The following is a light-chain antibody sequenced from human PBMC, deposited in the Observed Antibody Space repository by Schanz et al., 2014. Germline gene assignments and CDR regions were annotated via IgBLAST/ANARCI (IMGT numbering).Light chain of an antibody. CDR3: HQYSNWPPRP. CDR2: GAS. CDR1: QSVTSTY. J-gene: IGKJ1*01. Sequence: DIVVTQSPGTLSLSPGERATLSCRASQSVTSTYLAWYQQKPGQAPRLLIYGASSRATGIPARFSGSGSGTEFTLTISSLQSEDFAVYYCHQYSNWPPRPFGQGTKVEIK. V-gene: IGKV3D-15*01.